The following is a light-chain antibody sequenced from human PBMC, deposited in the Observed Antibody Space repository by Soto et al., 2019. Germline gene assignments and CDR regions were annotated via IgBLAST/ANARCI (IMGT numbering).Light chain of an antibody. CDR3: QQYSKYPWT. J-gene: IGKJ1*01. Sequence: DIQMTQSPSTLSASVGDSVTVTCRASQSSDKWLAWYQQKPGKAPKLLMYKASLLQSGIPSRFSGSGSGTEFTLTISSLQSDDVASYYCQQYSKYPWTVGQGTKVE. CDR1: QSSDKW. V-gene: IGKV1-5*03. CDR2: KAS.